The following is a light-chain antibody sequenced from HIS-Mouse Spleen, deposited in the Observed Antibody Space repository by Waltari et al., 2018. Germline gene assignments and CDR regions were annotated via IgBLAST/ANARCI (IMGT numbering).Light chain of an antibody. CDR2: EGS. J-gene: IGLJ3*02. CDR1: SSDVGRYNP. V-gene: IGLV2-23*03. CDR3: YSYAGSSTFAWV. Sequence: QSALTQPASVSGSPGQSITISCTGTSSDVGRYNPFPWYQQPPGKAPKLMIYEGSKRPSGVSNRFSGSKSGNTASLTISGLQAEDEADYYCYSYAGSSTFAWVFGGGTKLTVL.